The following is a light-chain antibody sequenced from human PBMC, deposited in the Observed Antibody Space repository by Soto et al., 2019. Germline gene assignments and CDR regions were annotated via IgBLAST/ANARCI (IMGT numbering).Light chain of an antibody. CDR3: QQYNSYSST. J-gene: IGKJ1*01. Sequence: IEMTQSPSSLSASVGDRVTITCRASESINNWLAWYQQKPGQAPKLLIFAASTLVRGIPSRFSGPGSGTEFTLTISSLQPDDFAAYYCQQYNSYSSTFGQGTKVEIK. V-gene: IGKV1-5*01. CDR1: ESINNW. CDR2: AAS.